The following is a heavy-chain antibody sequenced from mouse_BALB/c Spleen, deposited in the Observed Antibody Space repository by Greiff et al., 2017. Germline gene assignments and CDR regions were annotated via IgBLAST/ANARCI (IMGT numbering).Heavy chain of an antibody. CDR1: GFTFSSYA. V-gene: IGHV5-9-4*01. J-gene: IGHJ1*01. Sequence: EVKLVESGGGLVKPGGSLKLSCAASGFTFSSYAMSWVRQSPEKRLEWVAEISSGGSYTYYPDTVTGRFTISRDNAKNTLYLEMSSLRSEDTAMYYCARSNYYGSIWYFDVWGAGTTVTVSS. CDR3: ARSNYYGSIWYFDV. CDR2: ISSGGSYT. D-gene: IGHD1-1*01.